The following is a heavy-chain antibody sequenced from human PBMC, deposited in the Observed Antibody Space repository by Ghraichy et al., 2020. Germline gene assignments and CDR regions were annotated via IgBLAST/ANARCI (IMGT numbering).Heavy chain of an antibody. CDR3: ASLWVDSSTSNYFYDIDF. J-gene: IGHJ6*02. CDR1: GFSIDNSDYY. CDR2: IFYSGSA. D-gene: IGHD2-2*01. Sequence: SETLSLTCTVSGFSIDNSDYYWGWNRQTPGKGLEWIGSIFYSGSAYYNPSLKSRVTMSVDTSQNQFSLKLTSVTAADTAVYYCASLWVDSSTSNYFYDIDFWGPGTTVSVSS. V-gene: IGHV4-39*01.